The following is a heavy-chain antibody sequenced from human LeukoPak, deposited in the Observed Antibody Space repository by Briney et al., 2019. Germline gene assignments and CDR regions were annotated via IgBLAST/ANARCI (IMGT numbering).Heavy chain of an antibody. CDR1: GYTFTSYA. CDR2: INTNTGNP. CDR3: ARDGLPRLLTGYSPKRVFDY. V-gene: IGHV7-4-1*02. Sequence: ASVKVSCKASGYTFTSYAMNWVRQAPGQGLEWMGWINTNTGNPTYAQGFTGRFVFSLDTSVSTAYLQISSLKAEDTAVYYCARDGLPRLLTGYSPKRVFDYWGQGTLVTVSS. D-gene: IGHD3-9*01. J-gene: IGHJ4*02.